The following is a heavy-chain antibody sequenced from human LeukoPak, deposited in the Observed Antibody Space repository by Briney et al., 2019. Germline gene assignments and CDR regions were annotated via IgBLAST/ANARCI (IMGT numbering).Heavy chain of an antibody. CDR2: TYYSGST. CDR3: ARAYCSGGSCYHSRGWFDP. Sequence: PSETLSLTCTVSGGSISNSSSYWGWIRQPPGKGLEWIGNTYYSGSTYQNPSLESRVTISVDTSKNQFSLRLSSVTAADTAVYYCARAYCSGGSCYHSRGWFDPWGQGTLVTVSS. V-gene: IGHV4-39*07. D-gene: IGHD2-15*01. CDR1: GGSISNSSSY. J-gene: IGHJ5*02.